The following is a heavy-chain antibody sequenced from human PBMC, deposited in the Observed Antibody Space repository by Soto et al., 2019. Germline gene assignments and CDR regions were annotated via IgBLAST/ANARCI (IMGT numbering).Heavy chain of an antibody. CDR3: ARATPLYGDYKLGSFDP. Sequence: QVQLQESGPGLVKPSQTLSLTCTVSGGSISSGGYYWSWIRQHPGKGLVWIGYIYYSGSTYYNPSLKSRATISVDTSKNQFCLKLTSVTAAHTAVYYCARATPLYGDYKLGSFDPWGQGTLVTVSS. CDR1: GGSISSGGYY. V-gene: IGHV4-31*03. D-gene: IGHD4-17*01. CDR2: IYYSGST. J-gene: IGHJ5*02.